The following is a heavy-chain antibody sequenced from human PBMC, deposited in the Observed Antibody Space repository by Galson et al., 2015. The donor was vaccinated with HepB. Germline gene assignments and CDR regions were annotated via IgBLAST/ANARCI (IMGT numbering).Heavy chain of an antibody. V-gene: IGHV3-48*02. CDR1: GFTFSSYS. Sequence: SLRLSCAASGFTFSSYSMNWVRQAPGKGLEWVSYISSSSSTIYYADSVKGRFTISRDNAKNSLYLQMNSLRDEDTAVYYCARDRGYSYDYEGDWFDPWGQGTLVTVSS. CDR2: ISSSSSTI. CDR3: ARDRGYSYDYEGDWFDP. J-gene: IGHJ5*02. D-gene: IGHD5-18*01.